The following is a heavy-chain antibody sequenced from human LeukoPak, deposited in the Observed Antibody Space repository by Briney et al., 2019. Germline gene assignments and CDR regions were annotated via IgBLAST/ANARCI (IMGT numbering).Heavy chain of an antibody. CDR1: GGSISSYY. D-gene: IGHD2-2*01. CDR2: IYTSGST. CDR3: AREGVPFFDCSSISCTFRFDP. Sequence: PSETLSLTCTVSGGSISSYYWSWIRQPAGKGLEWIGRIYTSGSTNYNPSLKSRVTISVDKSKNQFSLKLSSVTAADTAVYYCAREGVPFFDCSSISCTFRFDPWGQGTLVTVSS. V-gene: IGHV4-4*07. J-gene: IGHJ5*02.